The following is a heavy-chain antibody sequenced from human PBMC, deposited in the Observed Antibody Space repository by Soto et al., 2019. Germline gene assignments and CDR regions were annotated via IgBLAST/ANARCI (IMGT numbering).Heavy chain of an antibody. CDR1: GFTFSDYY. CDR2: ISSSSSYT. Sequence: GGALRLSCAASGFTFSDYYMSWIRQAPGKGLEWVSYISSSSSYTNYADSVKGRFTISRDNAKNSLYLQMNSLRAEDTAVYYCARVPPPNYYDSSGYSDYWGQGTLVTVSS. D-gene: IGHD3-22*01. V-gene: IGHV3-11*06. CDR3: ARVPPPNYYDSSGYSDY. J-gene: IGHJ4*02.